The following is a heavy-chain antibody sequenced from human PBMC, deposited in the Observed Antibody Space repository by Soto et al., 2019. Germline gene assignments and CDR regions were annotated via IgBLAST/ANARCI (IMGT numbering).Heavy chain of an antibody. J-gene: IGHJ4*02. CDR3: ARDVVTAAPYYIHY. CDR2: ISAYNGNT. CDR1: GYTFTSYG. Sequence: ASVKVSCKASGYTFTSYGISWVRQAPGQGLEWMGWISAYNGNTNYAQKLQGRVTMTTDTSTSTAYMELRSLRSDDTAVYYCARDVVTAAPYYIHYWGQATLVTVSS. D-gene: IGHD2-2*01. V-gene: IGHV1-18*01.